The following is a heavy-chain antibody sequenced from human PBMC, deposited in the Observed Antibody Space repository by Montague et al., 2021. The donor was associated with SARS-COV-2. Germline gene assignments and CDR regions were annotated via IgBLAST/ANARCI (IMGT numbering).Heavy chain of an antibody. Sequence: SETLSLTCTVSGGSISSSSYYWGWIRQPPGKGLDWIGSIYYSGSTYYNPSLKSRVTISVDTSKNQFSLKLSSVTAADTAVYYCARQVGTMIVVVIIKLRYYFDYWGQGTLVTVSS. J-gene: IGHJ4*02. CDR3: ARQVGTMIVVVIIKLRYYFDY. CDR2: IYYSGST. V-gene: IGHV4-39*01. D-gene: IGHD3-22*01. CDR1: GGSISSSSYY.